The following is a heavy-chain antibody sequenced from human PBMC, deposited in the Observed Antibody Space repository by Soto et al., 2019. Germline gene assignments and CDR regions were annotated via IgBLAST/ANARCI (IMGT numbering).Heavy chain of an antibody. CDR1: GFSLSSYS. CDR3: ARDLHWALDS. V-gene: IGHV3-48*02. CDR2: ISSGSSTI. J-gene: IGHJ4*02. D-gene: IGHD7-27*01. Sequence: EVQLEESGGGLVQPGGSLRVSCAASGFSLSSYSMNWVRQAPGKGLEWVSYISSGSSTISYADSVKGRFTISRDNAKNSLYMQMNSLRDEDTAVYYCARDLHWALDSWGQGTLVTVSS.